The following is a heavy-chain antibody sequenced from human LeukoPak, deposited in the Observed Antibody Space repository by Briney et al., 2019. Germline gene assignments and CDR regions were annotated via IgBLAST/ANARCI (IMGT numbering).Heavy chain of an antibody. CDR1: GGTFSSYA. D-gene: IGHD4-11*01. J-gene: IGHJ6*03. V-gene: IGHV1-69*05. CDR2: IIPIFGTA. Sequence: SVKVSCKASGGTFSSYAISWVRQAPGQGLEWMGRIIPIFGTANHAQKFQGRVTITTDESTSTAYMELSSLRSEDTAVYYCAVGKDSNYYYYYYMDVWGKGTTVTVSS. CDR3: AVGKDSNYYYYYYMDV.